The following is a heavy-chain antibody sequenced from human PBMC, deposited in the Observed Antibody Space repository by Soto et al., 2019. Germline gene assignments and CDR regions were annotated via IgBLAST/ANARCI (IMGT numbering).Heavy chain of an antibody. D-gene: IGHD3-3*01. CDR1: GYTFTSYY. V-gene: IGHV1-46*01. CDR3: ARGLKLRFLEWSAPLLGYYYGMDV. J-gene: IGHJ6*02. Sequence: VKVSCKASGYTFTSYYMHWVRQAPGQGLEWMGIINPSGGSTSYAQKFQGRVTMTRDTSTSTVYMELSSLRSEDTAVYYCARGLKLRFLEWSAPLLGYYYGMDVWGQGTTVTVS. CDR2: INPSGGST.